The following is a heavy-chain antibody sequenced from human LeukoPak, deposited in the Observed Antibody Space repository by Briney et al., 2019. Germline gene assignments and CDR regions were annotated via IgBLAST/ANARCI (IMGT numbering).Heavy chain of an antibody. D-gene: IGHD5-24*01. CDR1: GFTFSDYY. V-gene: IGHV3-11*01. CDR3: ARVRDGYNYGYYFDY. J-gene: IGHJ4*02. Sequence: GGSLRPSCAASGFTFSDYYMSWIRQAPGKGLEWVSYISSSGSTIYYADSVKGRFTISRDNAKNSLYLQMNSLRAEDTAVYYCARVRDGYNYGYYFDYWGQGTLVTVSS. CDR2: ISSSGSTI.